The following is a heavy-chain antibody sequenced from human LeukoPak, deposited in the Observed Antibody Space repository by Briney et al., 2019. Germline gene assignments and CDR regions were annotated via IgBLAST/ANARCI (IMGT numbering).Heavy chain of an antibody. J-gene: IGHJ5*02. CDR3: VTGYHGQSWFDP. D-gene: IGHD3-9*01. CDR2: IYPGDSDA. V-gene: IGHV5-51*01. CDR1: GYSFTNYW. Sequence: GESLKISCKGSGYSFTNYWIGWVRQMPGEGLEWMGIIYPGDSDATYSPSLRGQVTISADKSIRTAYMRWNSLKASDTAMYYCVTGYHGQSWFDPWGQGTLVTVSS.